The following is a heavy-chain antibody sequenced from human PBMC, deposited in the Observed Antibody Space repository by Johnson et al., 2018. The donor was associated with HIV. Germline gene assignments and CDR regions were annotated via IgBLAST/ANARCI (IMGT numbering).Heavy chain of an antibody. V-gene: IGHV3-15*01. CDR3: GLLGLCWAM. Sequence: VQLVESGGGVVQPGGSLRLSCAASGFTFSSYWMTWVRQAPGKGLEWIGRIKSKTDGGTTEYAEPVKGRFTISRDDSKNTLYLQMHRLRGDDTGHNVRGLLGLCWAMWG. J-gene: IGHJ1*01. CDR2: IKSKTDGGTT. D-gene: IGHD3-10*02. CDR1: GFTFSSYW.